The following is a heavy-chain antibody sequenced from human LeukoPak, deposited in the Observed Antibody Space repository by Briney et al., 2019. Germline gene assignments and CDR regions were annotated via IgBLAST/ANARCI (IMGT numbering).Heavy chain of an antibody. Sequence: PGGSLRLSCAASGFTFSSYGMHWVRQAPGKGLEWVAVISYDGSNKYYADSVKGRFTISRDNSKNTLYLQMNSLRAEDTAVYYCARDGWTTVTIYYYYGMDVWGQGTTVTVSS. CDR3: ARDGWTTVTIYYYYGMDV. J-gene: IGHJ6*02. CDR1: GFTFSSYG. D-gene: IGHD4-17*01. V-gene: IGHV3-30*03. CDR2: ISYDGSNK.